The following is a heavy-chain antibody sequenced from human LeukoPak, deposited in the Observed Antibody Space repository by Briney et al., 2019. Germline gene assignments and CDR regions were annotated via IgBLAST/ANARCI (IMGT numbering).Heavy chain of an antibody. V-gene: IGHV5-51*01. CDR3: ARWSSSITPSAFDV. Sequence: GESLKISCRGSGYVFSSYWIGWVRQMPGKGLEWMGIIYPGDSDTRYSPSFQGQVTISADKSISTAYLQWSSLKASDTAMYYCARWSSSITPSAFDVWGQGAMVTVSS. CDR1: GYVFSSYW. D-gene: IGHD6-13*01. CDR2: IYPGDSDT. J-gene: IGHJ3*01.